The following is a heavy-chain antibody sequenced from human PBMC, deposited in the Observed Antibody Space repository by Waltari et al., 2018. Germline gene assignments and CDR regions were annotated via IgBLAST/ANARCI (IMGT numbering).Heavy chain of an antibody. CDR3: AHRTSQRIVPRDAVDI. CDR2: FYWDDDK. CDR1: GVSLSTSGVG. Sequence: HITLKESGPTLVKPTQTLTLTCTFSGVSLSTSGVGVGSIRLPPGTALDWLALFYWDDDKRYSASPKSSPNITKDTSKNQVVITMTNMDPVDTATYYGAHRTSQRIVPRDAVDIWGQGTMVIVSS. V-gene: IGHV2-5*02. D-gene: IGHD1-26*01. J-gene: IGHJ3*02.